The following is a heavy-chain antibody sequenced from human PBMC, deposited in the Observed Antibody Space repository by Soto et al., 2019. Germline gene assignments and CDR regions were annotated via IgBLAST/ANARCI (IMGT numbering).Heavy chain of an antibody. CDR1: GYTFTSYA. V-gene: IGHV1-3*01. Sequence: GASVKVSCKASGYTFTSYAMHWVRQAPGQRLEWMGWINAGNGNTKYSQKFQGRVTITRDTSASTAYMELSSLRSEDTAVYYCARDSELRYFDCLDYWGQGTLVTVSS. CDR3: ARDSELRYFDCLDY. D-gene: IGHD3-9*01. CDR2: INAGNGNT. J-gene: IGHJ4*02.